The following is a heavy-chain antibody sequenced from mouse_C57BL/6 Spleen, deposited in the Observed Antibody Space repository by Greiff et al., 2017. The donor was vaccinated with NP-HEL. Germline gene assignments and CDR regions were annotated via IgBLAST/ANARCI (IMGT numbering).Heavy chain of an antibody. CDR3: AREGDYSNFWFAY. D-gene: IGHD2-5*01. CDR1: GYTFTSYW. CDR2: IDPSDSYT. J-gene: IGHJ3*01. Sequence: QVQLQQSGAELVRPGTSVKLSCKASGYTFTSYWMHWVKQRPGQGLEWIGVIDPSDSYTNYNQKFKGKATLTVDTSSSTAYMQLSSLTSEDSAVYYCAREGDYSNFWFAYWGQGTLVTVSA. V-gene: IGHV1-59*01.